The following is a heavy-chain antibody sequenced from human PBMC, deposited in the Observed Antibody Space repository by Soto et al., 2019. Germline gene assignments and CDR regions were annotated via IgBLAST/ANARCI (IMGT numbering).Heavy chain of an antibody. J-gene: IGHJ4*02. Sequence: QVHLQQSGPGLVKPSQTLSLTCAISGDSVSSNTAAWNWIRQSPSRGLEWLGRTYYRSKWYNDYEVPXXXRXXINPDTSKNQFSLQLNSVTPEDTAVYYCARDGNARPYCFDFWGQGTLVTVSS. CDR3: ARDGNARPYCFDF. V-gene: IGHV6-1*01. CDR1: GDSVSSNTAA. CDR2: TYYRSKWYN.